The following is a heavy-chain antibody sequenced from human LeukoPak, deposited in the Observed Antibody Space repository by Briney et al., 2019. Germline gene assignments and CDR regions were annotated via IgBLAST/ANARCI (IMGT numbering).Heavy chain of an antibody. Sequence: GGSLRLSCAASGFTVSSNYMSWVRQAPGKGLEWVSVIYSGGSTYYADSVKGRFTIFRDNSKSTLYIQMNSLRAEDTAVYYCARYSLEDSSGYYYGDHYNYYFDYWGQGTLVTVSS. D-gene: IGHD3-22*01. CDR2: IYSGGST. CDR3: ARYSLEDSSGYYYGDHYNYYFDY. CDR1: GFTVSSNY. V-gene: IGHV3-53*01. J-gene: IGHJ4*02.